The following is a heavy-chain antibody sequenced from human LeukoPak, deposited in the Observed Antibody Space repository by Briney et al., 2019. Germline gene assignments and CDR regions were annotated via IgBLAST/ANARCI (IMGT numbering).Heavy chain of an antibody. J-gene: IGHJ5*02. Sequence: ASVKVSCKASGYTFTGYYMHWVRQAPGQGLEWMGWINPNSGGTNYAQKFQGRVTMTRDTSISTAHMELSRLRSDDTAVYYCARVYSSSSVRFDPWGQGTLVTVSS. V-gene: IGHV1-2*02. CDR2: INPNSGGT. CDR3: ARVYSSSSVRFDP. D-gene: IGHD6-6*01. CDR1: GYTFTGYY.